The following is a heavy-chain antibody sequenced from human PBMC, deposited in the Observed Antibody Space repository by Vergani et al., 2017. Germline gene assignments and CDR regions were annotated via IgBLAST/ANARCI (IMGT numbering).Heavy chain of an antibody. CDR2: ISGSGGST. CDR3: AKDTPPIVVVPAAPHDAFDI. Sequence: EVHLLESGGGLEQPGGSLRLSCAASGFTFSSYAMSWVRQAPGKGLEWVSAISGSGGSTYYADSVKGRFTISRDNSKNTLYLQMNSLRAEDTAVYYCAKDTPPIVVVPAAPHDAFDIWGQGTMVTVSS. J-gene: IGHJ3*02. D-gene: IGHD2-2*01. CDR1: GFTFSSYA. V-gene: IGHV3-23*01.